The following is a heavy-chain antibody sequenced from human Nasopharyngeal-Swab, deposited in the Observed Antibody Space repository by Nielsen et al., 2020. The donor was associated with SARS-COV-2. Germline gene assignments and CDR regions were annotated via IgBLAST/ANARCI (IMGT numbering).Heavy chain of an antibody. CDR1: GFTFSSHG. CDR2: LSYEGRIK. J-gene: IGHJ6*02. Sequence: GESLKISCTATGFTFSSHGMHWVRQAPGKGLEWVATLSYEGRIKYYGDSVEGRFTISRDNSKNTLYLEMNRLRPEDTAIYSCAKDQWPRYDILTGWNGMDVWGQGTTVIVSS. CDR3: AKDQWPRYDILTGWNGMDV. D-gene: IGHD3-9*01. V-gene: IGHV3-30*18.